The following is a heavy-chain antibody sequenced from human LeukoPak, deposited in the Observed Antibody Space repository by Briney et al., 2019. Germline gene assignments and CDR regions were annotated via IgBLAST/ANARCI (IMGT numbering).Heavy chain of an antibody. D-gene: IGHD3-10*01. CDR3: AKDPYGSGSPEGYYYYYMDV. CDR1: KFTFSSYG. CDR2: IRYDGSNK. J-gene: IGHJ6*03. Sequence: PGGSLRLSCAASKFTFSSYGMHWVRQALGKGLEWVAFIRYDGSNKYYVDSVKGRFTISRDNSKNTLFLQMNSLRAEDTAVYYCAKDPYGSGSPEGYYYYYMDVWGKGTTVTVSS. V-gene: IGHV3-30*02.